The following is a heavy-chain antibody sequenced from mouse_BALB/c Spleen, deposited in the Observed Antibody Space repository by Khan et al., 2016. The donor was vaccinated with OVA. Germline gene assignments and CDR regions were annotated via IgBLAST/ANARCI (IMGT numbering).Heavy chain of an antibody. D-gene: IGHD1-2*01. Sequence: QVQLQQSGAELARPGASVKLSCKASGYTFTDYYINWVKQRTGQGLEWIGEIYPRSGNTYYNEKFKGKATLTADKSYSIAYMQLSSLTSEDSAVYFCARRNYFDYTFAYWGQGTLVTVSA. J-gene: IGHJ3*01. CDR2: IYPRSGNT. V-gene: IGHV1-76*01. CDR3: ARRNYFDYTFAY. CDR1: GYTFTDYY.